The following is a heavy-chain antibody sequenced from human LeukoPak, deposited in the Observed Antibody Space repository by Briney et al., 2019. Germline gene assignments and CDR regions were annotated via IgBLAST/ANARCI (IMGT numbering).Heavy chain of an antibody. D-gene: IGHD6-6*01. V-gene: IGHV3-48*02. CDR3: ARRHGSSWADFDY. Sequence: GGFLRLSCADSGFTFSSYSMNWVRQAPGKGLEWVSYISSSSNTIYYADSVKGRFTISRDNAKNSLYLQMNSLRDEDTAVYYCARRHGSSWADFDYWGQGTLVTVSS. J-gene: IGHJ4*02. CDR1: GFTFSSYS. CDR2: ISSSSNTI.